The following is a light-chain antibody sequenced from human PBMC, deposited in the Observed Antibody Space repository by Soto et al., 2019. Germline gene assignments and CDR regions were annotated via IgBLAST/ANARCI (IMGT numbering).Light chain of an antibody. Sequence: EIVLTQSPGTLSLSPGERATLSCRASQSVSSSYLAWYQQKPGQAPRLLIYGASSRATGGPDRFSGSGSGTDFTITISRLEPEDFAVYYCQQYGSSPPYTFGQGTKLEIK. CDR2: GAS. J-gene: IGKJ2*01. CDR3: QQYGSSPPYT. V-gene: IGKV3-20*01. CDR1: QSVSSSY.